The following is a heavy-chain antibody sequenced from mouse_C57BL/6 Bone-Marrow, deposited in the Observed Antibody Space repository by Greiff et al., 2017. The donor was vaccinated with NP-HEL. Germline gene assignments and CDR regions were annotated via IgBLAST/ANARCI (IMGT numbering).Heavy chain of an antibody. CDR2: IYPGDGDT. D-gene: IGHD1-3*01. V-gene: IGHV1-82*01. CDR1: GYAFSSSW. Sequence: QVQLQQSGPELVKPGASVKISCKASGYAFSSSWMNWVKQRPGKGLEWIGRIYPGDGDTNYNGKFKGKSTLNADKSSSTAYMQLSSLTSEDSAVYFCAREVGTDYYAMDYWGQGTSVTVSS. CDR3: AREVGTDYYAMDY. J-gene: IGHJ4*01.